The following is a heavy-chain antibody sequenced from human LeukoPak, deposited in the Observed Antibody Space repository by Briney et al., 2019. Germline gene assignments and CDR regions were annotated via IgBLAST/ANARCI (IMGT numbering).Heavy chain of an antibody. CDR2: MNPNSGNT. CDR3: ARKGDSVVNSWENWFDP. CDR1: GYTFTSYD. Sequence: GASVKVSCKASGYTFTSYDINWVRQATGQGLEWMGWMNPNSGNTGYAQKFQGRVTMTRNTSISTAYMELSSLRSEDTAVYYCARKGDSVVNSWENWFDPWGQGTLVTVSS. D-gene: IGHD4-23*01. V-gene: IGHV1-8*01. J-gene: IGHJ5*02.